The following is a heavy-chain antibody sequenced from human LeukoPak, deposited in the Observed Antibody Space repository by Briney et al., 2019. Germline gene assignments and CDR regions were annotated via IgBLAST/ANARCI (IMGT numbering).Heavy chain of an antibody. V-gene: IGHV3-21*01. CDR2: ISSSSSYI. J-gene: IGHJ2*01. Sequence: GGSLRLSCAASGFTFSSYSMNWVRQAPGKGLEWVSSISSSSSYIYYADSVKGRFTISRDNAKNSLYLQMNSLRAEDTAVYYCAREFRSLLRYFDLWGRGTLVTVSS. D-gene: IGHD3-16*02. CDR3: AREFRSLLRYFDL. CDR1: GFTFSSYS.